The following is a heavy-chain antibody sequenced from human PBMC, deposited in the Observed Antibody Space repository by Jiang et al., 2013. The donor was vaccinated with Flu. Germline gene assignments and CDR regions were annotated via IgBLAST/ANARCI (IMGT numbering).Heavy chain of an antibody. CDR3: ARDRDCGSDCHYYYYGMDV. CDR2: IYYSGST. D-gene: IGHD2-21*02. Sequence: GPGLVKPSETLSLTCTVSGGSISSHYWSWIRQPPGKGLEWIGYIYYSGSTNYNPSLKSRVTISVDRSKNQFSLKLRSVTAADTAVYYCARDRDCGSDCHYYYYGMDVWGQGTTVTVSS. J-gene: IGHJ6*02. CDR1: GGSISSHY. V-gene: IGHV4-59*11.